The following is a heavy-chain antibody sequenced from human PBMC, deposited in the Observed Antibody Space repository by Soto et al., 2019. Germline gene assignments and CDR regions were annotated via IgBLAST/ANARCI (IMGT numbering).Heavy chain of an antibody. D-gene: IGHD6-19*01. CDR3: AKDSGQWLVLRWFDP. CDR2: ISYDGSNK. J-gene: IGHJ5*02. CDR1: GFTFSSYG. Sequence: QVQLVESGGGVVQPGRSLRLSCAASGFTFSSYGMHWVRQAPGKGLEWVAVISYDGSNKYYADSVKGRFTISRDNSKTTLYLQMNSLRAEDTAVYYCAKDSGQWLVLRWFDPCGQGTLVTVSS. V-gene: IGHV3-30*18.